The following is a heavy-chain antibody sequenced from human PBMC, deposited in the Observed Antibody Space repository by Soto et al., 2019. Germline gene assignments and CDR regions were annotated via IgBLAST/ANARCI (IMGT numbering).Heavy chain of an antibody. CDR2: IYFTGGT. J-gene: IGHJ5*02. V-gene: IGHV4-61*01. CDR3: TRGPPRVQWFDP. CDR1: GGAVSSGTYY. Sequence: KPSETLSITCTVSGGAVSSGTYYWSWIRQPPGKGLEWIGHIYFTGGTNYNPSLKSRVTMSLDTSRNQFSLKLSSVTAADTAVYYCTRGPPRVQWFDPWGLGTLVTVSS.